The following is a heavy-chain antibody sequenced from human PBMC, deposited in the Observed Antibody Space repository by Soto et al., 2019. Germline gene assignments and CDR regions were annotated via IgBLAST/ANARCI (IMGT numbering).Heavy chain of an antibody. Sequence: SDTLSLTCTFSGSAIVGLYCSLILESSAKGLEWIGRIYATWTTDYNPSLNSRVMMSVDTSKKQFSLKLRSVTAADTALYYCVRDGTNNLREWFDHWGQGISVTVSS. CDR2: IYATWTT. CDR3: VRDGTNNLREWFDH. V-gene: IGHV4-4*07. J-gene: IGHJ5*02. D-gene: IGHD1-1*01. CDR1: GSAIVGLY.